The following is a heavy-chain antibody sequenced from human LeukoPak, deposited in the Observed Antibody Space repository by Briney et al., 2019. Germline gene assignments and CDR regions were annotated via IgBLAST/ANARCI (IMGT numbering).Heavy chain of an antibody. Sequence: ASVKVSCKASGYTFTSYGISWVRQAPGQGLEWMGWISAYNGKTNYAQKLQGRVTMTTDTSTSTAYMELRSLRSDDTAVYYCARANLPRRAPLYYYDSSGPDYYYYYGMDVWGQGTTVTVSS. CDR2: ISAYNGKT. J-gene: IGHJ6*02. CDR1: GYTFTSYG. D-gene: IGHD3-22*01. V-gene: IGHV1-18*01. CDR3: ARANLPRRAPLYYYDSSGPDYYYYYGMDV.